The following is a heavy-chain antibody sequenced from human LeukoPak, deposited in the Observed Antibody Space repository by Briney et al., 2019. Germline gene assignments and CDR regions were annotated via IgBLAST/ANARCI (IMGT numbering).Heavy chain of an antibody. CDR1: GFTFSSYW. CDR3: ARVKLAAAGFDP. J-gene: IGHJ5*02. Sequence: GGSLRLSCAASGFTFSSYWMHWVRHAPGKGLVWVSRINSDGSSTSYADSVKGRFTISRDNAKNTLYLQMNSLRAEDTAVYYCARVKLAAAGFDPWGQGTLVTVSS. D-gene: IGHD6-13*01. V-gene: IGHV3-74*01. CDR2: INSDGSST.